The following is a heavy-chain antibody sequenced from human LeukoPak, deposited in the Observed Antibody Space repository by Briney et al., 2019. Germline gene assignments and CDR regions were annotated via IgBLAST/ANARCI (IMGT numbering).Heavy chain of an antibody. D-gene: IGHD2-2*01. Sequence: GGSLRLSCAASGFTFSSYGMHWVRQAPGKGLERVAFIRYDGSNKYYADSVKGRFTISRDNSKNTLYLQMNSLRAEDTAVYYCAKDPELLGYCSSTSCYFDYWGQGTLVTVSS. CDR2: IRYDGSNK. CDR1: GFTFSSYG. CDR3: AKDPELLGYCSSTSCYFDY. J-gene: IGHJ4*02. V-gene: IGHV3-30*02.